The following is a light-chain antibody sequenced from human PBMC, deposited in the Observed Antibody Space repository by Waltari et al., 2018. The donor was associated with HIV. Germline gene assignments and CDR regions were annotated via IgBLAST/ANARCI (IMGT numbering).Light chain of an antibody. J-gene: IGKJ2*01. Sequence: DIQMTQSPSTLSASVGDRVTITCRASQNISRWLAWYQQKPGKAPKLLIYKASDLDGGFPSRFTGSVSETEFTLSISSLQPDDFATYHCQQYDSYPVTFGQGTKLDIK. CDR1: QNISRW. CDR2: KAS. V-gene: IGKV1-5*03. CDR3: QQYDSYPVT.